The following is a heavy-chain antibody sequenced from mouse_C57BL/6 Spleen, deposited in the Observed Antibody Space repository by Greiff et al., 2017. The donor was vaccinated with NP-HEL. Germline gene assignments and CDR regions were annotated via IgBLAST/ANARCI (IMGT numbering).Heavy chain of an antibody. V-gene: IGHV1-15*01. CDR1: GYTFTDYE. CDR2: IDPETGGT. CDR3: TRDWDDY. Sequence: QVQLQQSGAELVRPGASVTLSCKASGYTFTDYEMHWVKQTPVHGLEWIGAIDPETGGTAYNQKFKGKAILTADKSSSTAYMELRSLRSEDSAVYYCTRDWDDYWGQGTTLTVSS. D-gene: IGHD4-1*01. J-gene: IGHJ2*01.